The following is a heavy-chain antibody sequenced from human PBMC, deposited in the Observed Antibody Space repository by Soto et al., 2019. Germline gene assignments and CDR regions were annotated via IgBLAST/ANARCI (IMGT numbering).Heavy chain of an antibody. CDR2: IFPLTDIP. Sequence: QVQLVQSGTEVKKPGSSVKVSCKASGGTFRNYPINWVRQAPGQGLEWMGSIFPLTDIPDYAQNCQARLTMSADKSTSTAYMELSSLTSDDTAMYFCARGPLVVLNYFESWGQGTLVTVSS. CDR1: GGTFRNYP. J-gene: IGHJ4*02. V-gene: IGHV1-69*02. CDR3: ARGPLVVLNYFES.